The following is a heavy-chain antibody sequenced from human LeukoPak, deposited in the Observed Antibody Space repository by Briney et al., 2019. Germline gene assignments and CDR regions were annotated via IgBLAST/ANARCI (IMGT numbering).Heavy chain of an antibody. J-gene: IGHJ4*02. CDR2: IKQDGSEE. V-gene: IGHV3-7*01. D-gene: IGHD5-18*01. CDR1: GFTFTNYW. CDR3: ARWAGVTDY. Sequence: GGSLRLSCAASGFTFTNYWMTWVRQAPGKGPEWVANIKQDGSEEYYVDSVKGRFTITRDNAKNSLSLQMNSLRPEDTAVYYCARWAGVTDYWGQGTLVTVSS.